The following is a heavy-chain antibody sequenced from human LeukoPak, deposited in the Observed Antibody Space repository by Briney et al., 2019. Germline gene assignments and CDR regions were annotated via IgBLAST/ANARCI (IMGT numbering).Heavy chain of an antibody. V-gene: IGHV3-43D*03. J-gene: IGHJ4*02. CDR3: AKDRQSGSYGGGAFDY. CDR1: GFTFDDYA. Sequence: GGSLRLSCAASGFTFDDYAMHWVRQAPGKGLEWVSLISWDGGSTYYADSVKGRFTISRDNSKNSLYLQMNSLRAEDTALYYCAKDRQSGSYGGGAFDYWGQGTLVTVSS. CDR2: ISWDGGST. D-gene: IGHD1-26*01.